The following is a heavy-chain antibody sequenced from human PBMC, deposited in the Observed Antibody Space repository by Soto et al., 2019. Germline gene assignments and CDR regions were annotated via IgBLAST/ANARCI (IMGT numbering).Heavy chain of an antibody. CDR3: ASSRDGSGSYYY. CDR1: GGSFSGYY. Sequence: SETLSLTCAVYGGSFSGYYWSWIRQPPGKGLEWIGEINHSGSTNYNPSLKSRVTISVDTSKNQFSLKLSSVTAADTAVYYCASSRDGSGSYYYWGQGTLVTVSS. J-gene: IGHJ4*02. CDR2: INHSGST. V-gene: IGHV4-34*01. D-gene: IGHD3-10*01.